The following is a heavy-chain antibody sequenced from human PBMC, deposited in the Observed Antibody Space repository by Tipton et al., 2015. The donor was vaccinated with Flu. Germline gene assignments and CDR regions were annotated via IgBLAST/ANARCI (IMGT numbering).Heavy chain of an antibody. CDR3: ATLERG. CDR1: GFTFGNDW. V-gene: IGHV3-7*01. Sequence: SLRLSCAASGFTFGNDWMTWVRQAPGKGLEWVAEMNQDGSGKYYVDSVKGRFTVSRDNAKNSLYLQMSSLRVEDTAVYYCATLERGWGQGTLVTVSS. CDR2: MNQDGSGK. J-gene: IGHJ4*02. D-gene: IGHD1-1*01.